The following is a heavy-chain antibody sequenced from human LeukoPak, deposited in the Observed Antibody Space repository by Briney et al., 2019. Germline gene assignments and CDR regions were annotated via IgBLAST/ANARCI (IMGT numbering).Heavy chain of an antibody. V-gene: IGHV3-74*01. CDR3: AKDNRPLDGGWYYFDY. Sequence: GGSLRLSCAASGFTFSSYWMHWVRQAPGKGLVWVSRINSDGSSTSYADSVKGRFTISRDNAKNTLYLQMNSLRAEDTAVYYCAKDNRPLDGGWYYFDYWGQGTLVTVSS. CDR2: INSDGSST. D-gene: IGHD6-19*01. CDR1: GFTFSSYW. J-gene: IGHJ4*02.